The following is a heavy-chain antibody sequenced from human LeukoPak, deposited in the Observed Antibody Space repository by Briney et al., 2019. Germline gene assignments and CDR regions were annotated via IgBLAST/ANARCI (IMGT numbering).Heavy chain of an antibody. CDR3: ARGSSGWYLPRYFDY. J-gene: IGHJ4*02. Sequence: KPSETLSLTCAVYGGSFSGYYWSWIRQPPGKGLEWIGEINHSGSTNYNPSLKSRVTISVDTSKNQFSLKLSSVTAADTAVYYCARGSSGWYLPRYFDYWGQGTLVTVSS. D-gene: IGHD6-19*01. CDR2: INHSGST. V-gene: IGHV4-34*01. CDR1: GGSFSGYY.